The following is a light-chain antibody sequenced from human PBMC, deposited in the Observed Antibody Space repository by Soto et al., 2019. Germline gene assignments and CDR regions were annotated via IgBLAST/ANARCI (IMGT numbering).Light chain of an antibody. V-gene: IGLV1-40*01. CDR1: SSNIGAGYD. CDR2: GNS. CDR3: QSYDSSLSGSV. J-gene: IGLJ2*01. Sequence: QSVLTQPPSVSGAPGQRVTISCTGSSSNIGAGYDVHWYQQLPGTAPKLLIYGNSNRPSGVPDRFSGSKCGTSASLAITGLQAEDEAYYYCQSYDSSLSGSVFGGWTKVTFL.